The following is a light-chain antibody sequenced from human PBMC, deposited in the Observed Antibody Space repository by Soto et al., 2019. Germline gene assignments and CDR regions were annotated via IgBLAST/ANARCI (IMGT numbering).Light chain of an antibody. V-gene: IGKV3-20*01. CDR1: QSISGRY. Sequence: ETVLTQSPGTLSLSPGERASLSCRASQSISGRYFAWYQQQPGQPPMLLIYDESSRATGIPDRFSGSGSGTDFILTITSLEPEDFAVYYCQQYGSSPLTFGGGTKVEIK. CDR3: QQYGSSPLT. CDR2: DES. J-gene: IGKJ4*01.